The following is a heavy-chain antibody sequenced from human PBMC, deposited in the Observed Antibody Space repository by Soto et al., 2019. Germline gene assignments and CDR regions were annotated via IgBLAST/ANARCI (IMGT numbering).Heavy chain of an antibody. CDR3: ARGSKLGTDAFDI. Sequence: GESLKISCAASGFTFSSYSMNWVRQAPGKGLEWVSYISSSSSTIYYADSVKGRFTISRDNAKNSLYLQMNSLRAEDTAVYYCARGSKLGTDAFDIWGQGTMVTVSS. D-gene: IGHD7-27*01. CDR1: GFTFSSYS. CDR2: ISSSSSTI. J-gene: IGHJ3*02. V-gene: IGHV3-48*04.